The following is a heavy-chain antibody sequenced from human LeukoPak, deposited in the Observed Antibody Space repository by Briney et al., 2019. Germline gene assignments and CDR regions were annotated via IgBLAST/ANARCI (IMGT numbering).Heavy chain of an antibody. CDR3: ARYLRSNWFDP. Sequence: SETLSLTCTVSGGSVTSYYLTWIRQPAGKGLEWIGRIYAGGSTSYNPSLKSRVTMSVDSSRNHFSLNLSSVTAADTAVYYCARYLRSNWFDPWGQGTVVAVSS. J-gene: IGHJ5*02. CDR1: GGSVTSYY. D-gene: IGHD2/OR15-2a*01. V-gene: IGHV4-4*07. CDR2: IYAGGST.